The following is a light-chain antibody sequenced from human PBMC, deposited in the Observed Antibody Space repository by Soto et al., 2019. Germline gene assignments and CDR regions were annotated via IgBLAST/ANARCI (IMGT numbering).Light chain of an antibody. CDR3: ATWADGVNGVL. Sequence: QSVLTQPPSASGTPGQRVSISCSGSSSNIESHYVDWYQHFPGAAPTLVINSNDQRPSWVPDRFSGSRSGTSASLAISGLQAEAEADYDCATWADGVNGVLFGGGTKLTVL. CDR2: SND. V-gene: IGLV1-44*01. CDR1: SSNIESHY. J-gene: IGLJ2*01.